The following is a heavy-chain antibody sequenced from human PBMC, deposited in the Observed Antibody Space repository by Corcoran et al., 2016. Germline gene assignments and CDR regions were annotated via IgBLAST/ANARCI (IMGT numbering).Heavy chain of an antibody. CDR1: GYTFTSYD. CDR2: MNPNSGNT. CDR3: ARASYSSSWAYYYYGMDV. D-gene: IGHD6-13*01. J-gene: IGHJ6*02. V-gene: IGHV1-8*01. Sequence: QVQLVQSGAEVKKPGASVKLSCKASGYTFTSYDINWVRQSTGQGLEWMGWMNPNSGNTGYAQKFPGRVTMTSKTSISTAYMELSSLRSEDTAVYSCARASYSSSWAYYYYGMDVWGQGTTVTVSS.